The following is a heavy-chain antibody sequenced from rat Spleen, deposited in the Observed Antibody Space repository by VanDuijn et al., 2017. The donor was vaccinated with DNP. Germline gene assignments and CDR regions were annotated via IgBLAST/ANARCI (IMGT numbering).Heavy chain of an antibody. V-gene: IGHV5-31*01. D-gene: IGHD1-2*01. Sequence: EVQLVESGGDLVQPGRSLKLSCVASGFTFNNYWMTWIRQVPGKGLQWVASITSSVGSTYYPDSVKGRFTISRDNAKNTLYLQMNSLRSEDTATYYCARHEDYSSYVYGFAYWGQGTLVTVSS. CDR3: ARHEDYSSYVYGFAY. CDR1: GFTFNNYW. J-gene: IGHJ3*01. CDR2: ITSSVGST.